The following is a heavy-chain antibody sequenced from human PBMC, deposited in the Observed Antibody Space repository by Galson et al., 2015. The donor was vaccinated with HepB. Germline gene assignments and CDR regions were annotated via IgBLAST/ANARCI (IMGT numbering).Heavy chain of an antibody. V-gene: IGHV4-31*03. CDR1: GGSISSGDYY. CDR2: IYYSGST. CDR3: ARGTCGGDCYSHYYYYYHMDV. D-gene: IGHD2-21*01. Sequence: TLSLTCTVSGGSISSGDYYWSWIRQHPGKGLEWIGYIYYSGSTYYNPSLKSRVTISVDTSKNQFSLKLSSVTAADTAVYYCARGTCGGDCYSHYYYYYHMDVWGKGTTVTVSS. J-gene: IGHJ6*03.